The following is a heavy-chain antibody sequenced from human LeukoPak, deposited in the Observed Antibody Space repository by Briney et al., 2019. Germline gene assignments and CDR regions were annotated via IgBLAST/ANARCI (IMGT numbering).Heavy chain of an antibody. J-gene: IGHJ3*02. D-gene: IGHD6-13*01. CDR1: GFTFSSYA. CDR3: ARGIAAAGLAVPAAFDI. CDR2: ISGSGGST. Sequence: PGGSLRLSCAASGFTFSSYAMSWVRQAPWKGLEWVSAISGSGGSTYYADSVKGRFTISRDNSKNTLYLQMNSLRAEDTAVYYCARGIAAAGLAVPAAFDIWGQGTMVTVSS. V-gene: IGHV3-23*01.